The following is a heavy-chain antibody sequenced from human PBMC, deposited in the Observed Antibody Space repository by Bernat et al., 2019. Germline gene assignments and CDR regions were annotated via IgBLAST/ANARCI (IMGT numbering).Heavy chain of an antibody. D-gene: IGHD3-9*01. CDR1: GFTFSSYG. J-gene: IGHJ6*02. CDR3: AREKAEYDILTGPYYYGMDV. CDR2: ISSGSSTI. V-gene: IGHV3-48*01. Sequence: EVQLVESGGRLVQPGGSLRLSCAASGFTFSSYGMNWVRQAPGKGLEWVSDISSGSSTISYADSVKGRFTISRDNAKNSLYLQMNSLRAEDTAVYYCAREKAEYDILTGPYYYGMDVWGQGTTVTVSS.